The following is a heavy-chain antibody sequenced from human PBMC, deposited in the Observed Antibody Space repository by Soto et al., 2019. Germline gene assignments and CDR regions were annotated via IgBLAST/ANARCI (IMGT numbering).Heavy chain of an antibody. CDR1: GGSFSGYY. J-gene: IGHJ4*02. D-gene: IGHD3-9*01. CDR3: ARKPRYDILTGYYETFVS. Sequence: PSETLSLTCAVYGGSFSGYYWTWIRRPPGTGLEWIGEIYHSGSTNYNPSLKSRVTISVDTSKNQFSLKLSSVTAADTAVYYCARKPRYDILTGYYETFVSWGQGTLVTVSS. CDR2: IYHSGST. V-gene: IGHV4-34*01.